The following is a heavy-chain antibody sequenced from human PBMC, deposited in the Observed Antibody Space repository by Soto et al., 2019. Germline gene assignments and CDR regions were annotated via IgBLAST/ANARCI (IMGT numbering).Heavy chain of an antibody. V-gene: IGHV3-64*01. CDR3: ARLIPFGYGMDV. CDR2: ITSNGGNT. Sequence: EVQLVESGGGLVQPGGSLRLSCAASGFTFSSYAMHWVRQAPGKGLEYVSAITSNGGNTDYASSVKGRFTISRDNSKNTLYLQMGRLRAEDMAVYYCARLIPFGYGMDVWGQGTTVTVSS. CDR1: GFTFSSYA. D-gene: IGHD2-21*01. J-gene: IGHJ6*02.